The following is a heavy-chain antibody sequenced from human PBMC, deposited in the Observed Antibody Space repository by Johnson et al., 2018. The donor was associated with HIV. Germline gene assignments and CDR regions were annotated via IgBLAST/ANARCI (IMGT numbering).Heavy chain of an antibody. V-gene: IGHV3-20*04. CDR1: GFGFDDFA. CDR2: INWMVVV. Sequence: EVQLVESGGGVVRPGGSLSLPCPPPGFGFDDFAMSGARQPPGKGQSWVPGINWMVVVQVYAASGKGRFTISRDNAKNSLYLQMNSLRVDDTAIYYCARAYTYGAFDIWGQGTMVTVSS. D-gene: IGHD5-18*01. CDR3: ARAYTYGAFDI. J-gene: IGHJ3*02.